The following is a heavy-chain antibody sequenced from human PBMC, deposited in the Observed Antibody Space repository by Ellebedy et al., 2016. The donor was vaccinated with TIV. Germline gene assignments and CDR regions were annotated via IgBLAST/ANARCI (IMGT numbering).Heavy chain of an antibody. CDR2: IPHAGRNE. CDR3: ARDGRVGSYYRGVY. CDR1: GFSFSGYS. J-gene: IGHJ4*02. D-gene: IGHD1-26*01. Sequence: GESLKISXAASGFSFSGYSFHWARQAPGKGLEWVAFIPHAGRNEYYADSVKGRFTISRDNSRSTVYLQMNSLGPEDTAVYYCARDGRVGSYYRGVYWGQGTLVTVSS. V-gene: IGHV3-30*03.